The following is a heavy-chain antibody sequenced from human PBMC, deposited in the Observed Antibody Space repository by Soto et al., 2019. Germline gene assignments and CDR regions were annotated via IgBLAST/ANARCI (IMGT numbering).Heavy chain of an antibody. J-gene: IGHJ3*01. CDR3: ARHGLNPLSAFPSFDF. Sequence: KFQGRVTITADKSTTTAYMELRSLRSEDTAVYYCARHGLNPLSAFPSFDFWGQGTKVTVSS. V-gene: IGHV1-69*02. D-gene: IGHD4-17*01.